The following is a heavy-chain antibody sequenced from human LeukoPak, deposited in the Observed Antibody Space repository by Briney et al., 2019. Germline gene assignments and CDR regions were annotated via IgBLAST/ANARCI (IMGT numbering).Heavy chain of an antibody. CDR3: AAADRPDVHDFWSGYPFDY. J-gene: IGHJ4*02. Sequence: VKVSCKASGFTFTSSAVQWVRQARGQRLEWIGRIVVGSGNTNYAQKFQERVTITRDMSTSTAYMELSSLRSEDTAVYYCAAADRPDVHDFWSGYPFDYWGQGTLVTVSS. CDR1: GFTFTSSA. D-gene: IGHD3-3*01. V-gene: IGHV1-58*01. CDR2: IVVGSGNT.